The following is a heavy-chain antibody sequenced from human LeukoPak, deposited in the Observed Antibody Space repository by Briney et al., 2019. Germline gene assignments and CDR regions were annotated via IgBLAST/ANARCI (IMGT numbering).Heavy chain of an antibody. D-gene: IGHD2-8*01. Sequence: GGSLRLSCAASGFTFTSYAMNWVRQAPGRGLEWVSGFSGSGGTTYYADSVKGRFTISRDNSKNTLYLQMNSLRAEDTAVYYCANGNRCTSPNCLGYYYFYMDVWGKGTTVTASS. CDR1: GFTFTSYA. V-gene: IGHV3-23*01. CDR3: ANGNRCTSPNCLGYYYFYMDV. CDR2: FSGSGGTT. J-gene: IGHJ6*03.